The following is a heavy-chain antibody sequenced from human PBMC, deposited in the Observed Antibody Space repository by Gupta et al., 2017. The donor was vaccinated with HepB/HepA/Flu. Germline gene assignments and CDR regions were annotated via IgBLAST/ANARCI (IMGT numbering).Heavy chain of an antibody. CDR3: AKEMSFARDY. CDR1: GFSFSMSW. CDR2: IKEDSREK. J-gene: IGHJ4*02. V-gene: IGHV3-7*01. Sequence: EVQLVESGGGLVQHGGCLRLPCVGSGFSFSMSWMSWVRQVPGKGLEWVANIKEDSREKNYVDSVEGRFTISRDNTKNSMYLQMDSLRVEDTAIYYCAKEMSFARDYWGQGILVTVSS.